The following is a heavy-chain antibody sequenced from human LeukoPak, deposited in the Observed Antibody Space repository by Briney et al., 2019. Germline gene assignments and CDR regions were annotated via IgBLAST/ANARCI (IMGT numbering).Heavy chain of an antibody. CDR3: ARDSSDAFDI. CDR2: IYSGSGTT. J-gene: IGHJ3*02. CDR1: GGSISSHF. V-gene: IGHV4-59*11. Sequence: SETLSLTCTVSGGSISSHFWTWIRQPPGEGLEWIGYIYSGSGTTNYNPSLKSRVTISVDTSKNQFSLKLSSVTAADTAVYYCARDSSDAFDIWGQGTMVTVSS.